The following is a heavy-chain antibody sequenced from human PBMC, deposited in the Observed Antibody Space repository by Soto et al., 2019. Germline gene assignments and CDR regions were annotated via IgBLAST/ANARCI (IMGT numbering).Heavy chain of an antibody. Sequence: EVQLLESGGGLVQPGGSLRLSCAASGFTVSSYAMYWVRQAPGKGLEWVSAISDRGDTTRYADSVKGRFTTSRDTSDNTLYPQLNTVSADDTAVYYLARDNPGTTSFDSWGKGTLVTVSS. V-gene: IGHV3-23*01. CDR1: GFTVSSYA. J-gene: IGHJ4*02. CDR2: ISDRGDTT. CDR3: ARDNPGTTSFDS. D-gene: IGHD1-1*01.